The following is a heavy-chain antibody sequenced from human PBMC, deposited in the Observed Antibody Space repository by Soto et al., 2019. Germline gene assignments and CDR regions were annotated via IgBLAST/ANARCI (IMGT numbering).Heavy chain of an antibody. J-gene: IGHJ6*02. Sequence: ASVKVSCKALGGTFDSYAVSWVRQAPGQGLEWVGGITPIFRAADYAQKFQGRITITADLSTSTSYMELSSLTSDDTGVYYCARDPRINLIRSYSSLAVWGQGTTVTVYS. D-gene: IGHD2-21*01. CDR1: GGTFDSYA. CDR3: ARDPRINLIRSYSSLAV. CDR2: ITPIFRAA. V-gene: IGHV1-69*13.